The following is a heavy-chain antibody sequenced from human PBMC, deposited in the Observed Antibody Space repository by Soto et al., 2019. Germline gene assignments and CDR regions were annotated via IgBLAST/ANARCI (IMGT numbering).Heavy chain of an antibody. J-gene: IGHJ4*02. V-gene: IGHV4-39*01. Sequence: SETLSLTCTVSGGSISSSSYYWGWIRKPPGKGLEWIGSIYYSGSTYYNPSLKSRVTISVYTSQNQFSLKLSSVTAADTAVYYCARIRPYYYDSSGYRLFEYWGQGTLVTVSS. CDR1: GGSISSSSYY. CDR3: ARIRPYYYDSSGYRLFEY. D-gene: IGHD3-22*01. CDR2: IYYSGST.